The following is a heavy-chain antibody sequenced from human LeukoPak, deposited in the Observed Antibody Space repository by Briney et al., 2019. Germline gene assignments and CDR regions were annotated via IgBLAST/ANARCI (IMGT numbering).Heavy chain of an antibody. Sequence: GGSLRLSCASSGFRFSDYYMTWIRQAPGKGLEWVSYVSSSATTIYYADSVKGRFTISRDNAKNSLLLQMNSLRAEDTAMYYCARALRGYSGYFDYWGQGTLVTVSS. CDR3: ARALRGYSGYFDY. V-gene: IGHV3-11*01. J-gene: IGHJ4*02. CDR1: GFRFSDYY. D-gene: IGHD5-12*01. CDR2: VSSSATTI.